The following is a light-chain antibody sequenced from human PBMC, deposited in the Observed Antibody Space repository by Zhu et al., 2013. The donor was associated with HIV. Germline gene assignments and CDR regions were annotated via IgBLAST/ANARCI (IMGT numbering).Light chain of an antibody. CDR3: SSYAGSNIVI. CDR2: DVT. J-gene: IGLJ2*01. Sequence: QSALTQPPSASGSPGQSVTISCTGTSSDVGGYNLVSWYQQHPGKAPKLLIYDVTKRPSGVPDRFSGSRNGNTASLTVAGLQAEDEADYYCSSYAGSNIVIFGGGTKVTVL. CDR1: SSDVGGYNL. V-gene: IGLV2-8*01.